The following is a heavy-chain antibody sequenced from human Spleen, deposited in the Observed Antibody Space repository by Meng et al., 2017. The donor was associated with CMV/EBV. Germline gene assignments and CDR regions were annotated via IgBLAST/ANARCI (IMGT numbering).Heavy chain of an antibody. J-gene: IGHJ4*02. CDR3: AGGSWSQYCFDC. D-gene: IGHD6-13*01. Sequence: SETLSLTCTVSGGSISSHYWSWIRQPPGKGLEWIGYMYYGGSTKYRPSLKSRVTISADASKNQFSLNLESVIAADTAVYYCAGGSWSQYCFDCWGQGTLVTVSS. CDR2: MYYGGST. CDR1: GGSISSHY. V-gene: IGHV4-59*11.